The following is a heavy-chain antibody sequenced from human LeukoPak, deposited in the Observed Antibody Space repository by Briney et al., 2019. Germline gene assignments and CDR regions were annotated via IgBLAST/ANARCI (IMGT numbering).Heavy chain of an antibody. CDR1: GFTFSSYS. Sequence: PGGSLRLSCAASGFTFSSYSMNWVRQAPGKGLEWVSYISSSSSTIYYADSVKGRFTISRDNAKNSLYLQMNSLRAEDTAVYYCARDQRVTEPATDYWGQGTLVTVSS. CDR3: ARDQRVTEPATDY. CDR2: ISSSSSTI. V-gene: IGHV3-48*04. J-gene: IGHJ4*02. D-gene: IGHD1-14*01.